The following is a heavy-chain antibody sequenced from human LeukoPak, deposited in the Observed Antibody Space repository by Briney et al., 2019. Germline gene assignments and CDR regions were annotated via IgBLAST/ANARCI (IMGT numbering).Heavy chain of an antibody. CDR2: IRTKTNGATA. Sequence: GGSLRLSCTASGFTFGEDAMSWFRQAPGKGLEWFGFIRTKTNGATAEYAASLKCRFSISRDDSKSIAYLQMNSLKTEDTAVYYCARLIVVVVAASSYFDSWGQGTRVTVSS. V-gene: IGHV3-49*03. D-gene: IGHD2-15*01. CDR1: GFTFGEDA. CDR3: ARLIVVVVAASSYFDS. J-gene: IGHJ4*02.